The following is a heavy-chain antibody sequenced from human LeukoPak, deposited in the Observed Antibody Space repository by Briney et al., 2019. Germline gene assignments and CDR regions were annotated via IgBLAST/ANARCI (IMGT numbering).Heavy chain of an antibody. CDR1: GFTVSSNH. CDR3: AKIPSSWYYFDQ. J-gene: IGHJ4*02. D-gene: IGHD6-13*01. V-gene: IGHV3-66*01. CDR2: IYSGGST. Sequence: GGSLRLSCAASGFTVSSNHMSWVRQAPGKGLEWVSVIYSGGSTYYADSVKGRFTISRDNSKNTLYLQMNSLRAEDTAVYYCAKIPSSWYYFDQWGQGTLVTVSS.